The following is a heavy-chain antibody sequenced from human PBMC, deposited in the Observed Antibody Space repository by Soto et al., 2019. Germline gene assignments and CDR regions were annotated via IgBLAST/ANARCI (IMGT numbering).Heavy chain of an antibody. CDR3: AKGSVDTAQYYYYYYGMDV. D-gene: IGHD5-18*01. V-gene: IGHV3-30*18. Sequence: GGSLRLSCAASGFTFSSYGMHWVRQAPGKGLEWVAVISYDGSNKYYADSVKGRFTISRDNSKNTLYLQMNSLRAEDTAVYYCAKGSVDTAQYYYYYYGMDVWGQETTVTVSS. CDR1: GFTFSSYG. J-gene: IGHJ6*02. CDR2: ISYDGSNK.